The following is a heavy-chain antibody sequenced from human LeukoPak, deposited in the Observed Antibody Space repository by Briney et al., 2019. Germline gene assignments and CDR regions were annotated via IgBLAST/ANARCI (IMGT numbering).Heavy chain of an antibody. CDR1: GFTFSTYA. Sequence: GGTLRLSCAASGFTFSTYAMDWVRQAQGQRLEWVSTLRGSGDNTYYADSVKGRFIISRDNSNNMLYLQMNSLRAEDTAIYYCAKGRDGSGTYYSSSQYWGQGTLVTVSS. CDR3: AKGRDGSGTYYSSSQY. J-gene: IGHJ1*01. D-gene: IGHD3-10*01. V-gene: IGHV3-23*01. CDR2: LRGSGDNT.